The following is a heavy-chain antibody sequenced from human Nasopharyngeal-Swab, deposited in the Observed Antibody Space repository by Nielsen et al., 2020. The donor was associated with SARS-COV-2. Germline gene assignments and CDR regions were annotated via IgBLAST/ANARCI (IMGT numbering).Heavy chain of an antibody. Sequence: WIRQPPGKGLEWIGYIYYSGSTNYNPSLKSRVTISVDTSKNQFSLKLSSVTAADTAVYYCASSGRLGYYDITRRRAFDIWGQGTMVTVSS. CDR2: IYYSGST. D-gene: IGHD3-22*01. CDR3: ASSGRLGYYDITRRRAFDI. J-gene: IGHJ3*02. V-gene: IGHV4-59*01.